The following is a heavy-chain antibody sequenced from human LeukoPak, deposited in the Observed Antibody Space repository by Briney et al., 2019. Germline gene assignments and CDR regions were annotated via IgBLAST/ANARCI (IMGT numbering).Heavy chain of an antibody. D-gene: IGHD3-22*01. Sequence: GASVKVSCKASGYTFTSYGISWVRQAPGQGLEWMGWISAYNGNTNYAQKLQGRVTVTTDTSTSTAYMELRSLRSDDTAVYYCARNAYYDSSGYYYTFDYWGQGTLVTVSS. CDR3: ARNAYYDSSGYYYTFDY. CDR1: GYTFTSYG. CDR2: ISAYNGNT. J-gene: IGHJ4*02. V-gene: IGHV1-18*01.